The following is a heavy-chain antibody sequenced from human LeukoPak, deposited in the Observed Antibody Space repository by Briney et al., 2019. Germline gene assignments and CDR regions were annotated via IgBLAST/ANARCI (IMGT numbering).Heavy chain of an antibody. V-gene: IGHV4-39*02. CDR2: IYYSGST. CDR1: GGSISSSSYY. D-gene: IGHD3-22*01. Sequence: SETLSLTCTVSGGSISSSSYYWGWIRQPPGKGLEWIGSIYYSGSTYYNPSLKSRVTISVDTSKNQFSLKLSSVTAADTAVYYCARDIPYDSSGYYLTQQTNWFDPWGQGTLVTVSS. J-gene: IGHJ5*02. CDR3: ARDIPYDSSGYYLTQQTNWFDP.